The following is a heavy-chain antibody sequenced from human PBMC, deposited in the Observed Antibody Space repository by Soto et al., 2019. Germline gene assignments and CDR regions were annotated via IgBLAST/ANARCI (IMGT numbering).Heavy chain of an antibody. J-gene: IGHJ5*02. D-gene: IGHD3-3*01. CDR2: ISSNGGST. Sequence: EVQLVESGGGLVQPGGSLRLSCAASGFTFSSYAMHWVRQAPGKGLEYVSAISSNGGSTYYANSVKGRFTISRDNSKNPLYLQMGSLRAEDMAVYYCARGDDFWSGYPEGSGWFDPWGQGTLVTVSS. CDR3: ARGDDFWSGYPEGSGWFDP. V-gene: IGHV3-64*01. CDR1: GFTFSSYA.